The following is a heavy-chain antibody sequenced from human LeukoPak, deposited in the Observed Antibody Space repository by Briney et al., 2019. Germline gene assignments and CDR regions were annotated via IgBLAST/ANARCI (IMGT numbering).Heavy chain of an antibody. V-gene: IGHV3-30-3*01. CDR2: ISYDGGNK. D-gene: IGHD3-10*01. J-gene: IGHJ6*02. Sequence: GGSLRLSCAASGFTVSSYAMHWVRQAPGKGLEWVAVISYDGGNKYYADTVKGRFTISRDNSKNTLYLQMNSLRAEDTAVYYCARDRLILWFGGLSDHYYYGMDVWGQGTTVTAS. CDR1: GFTVSSYA. CDR3: ARDRLILWFGGLSDHYYYGMDV.